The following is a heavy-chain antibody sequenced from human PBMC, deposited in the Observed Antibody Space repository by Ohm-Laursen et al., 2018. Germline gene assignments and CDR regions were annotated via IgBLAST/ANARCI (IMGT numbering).Heavy chain of an antibody. CDR2: IKSKTDGGTT. CDR3: TTVSDFVYYYYGMDV. V-gene: IGHV3-15*01. Sequence: GSLRLSCTASGFTFSNAWMSWVRQAPGKGLEWVGRIKSKTDGGTTDYAAPVKGRFTISRDDSKNTLYLQMNSLKTEDTAVYYCTTVSDFVYYYYGMDVWGQGTTVTVSS. CDR1: GFTFSNAW. J-gene: IGHJ6*02. D-gene: IGHD3-3*01.